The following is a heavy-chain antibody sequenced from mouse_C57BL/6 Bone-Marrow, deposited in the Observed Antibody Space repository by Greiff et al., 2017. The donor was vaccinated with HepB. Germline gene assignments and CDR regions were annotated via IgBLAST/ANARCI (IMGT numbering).Heavy chain of an antibody. Sequence: EVKLMESGGGLVQPGGSLKLSCAASGFTFSDYYMYWVRQTPEKRLEWVAYISNGGGSTYYPDTVKGRFTISRDNAKNTLYLQMSRLKSEDTAMYYCARQGYDYVRYFDVWGTGTTVTVSS. CDR1: GFTFSDYY. J-gene: IGHJ1*03. D-gene: IGHD2-4*01. V-gene: IGHV5-12*01. CDR3: ARQGYDYVRYFDV. CDR2: ISNGGGST.